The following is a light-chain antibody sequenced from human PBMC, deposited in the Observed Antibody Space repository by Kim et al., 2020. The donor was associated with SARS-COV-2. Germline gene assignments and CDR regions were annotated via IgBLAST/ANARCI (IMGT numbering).Light chain of an antibody. V-gene: IGLV2-14*03. CDR2: DVF. CDR1: NSDVGGYSR. J-gene: IGLJ3*02. Sequence: GQSITISCTGDNSDVGGYSRVSWYQQHPGKAPKLIIYDVFNRPSGVSNRFSGSKSGNMASLSISGLQAEDEADYHCCSYTTSGTLVFGGGTQLTVL. CDR3: CSYTTSGTLV.